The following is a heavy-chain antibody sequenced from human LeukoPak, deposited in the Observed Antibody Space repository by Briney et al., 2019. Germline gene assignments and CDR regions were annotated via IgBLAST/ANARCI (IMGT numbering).Heavy chain of an antibody. Sequence: GGSLRLSCAASGFTFSSYGMHWDRQAPGKGREWVAVIWHDGSTKYYGDCVKGRFTISRDNSKNTQYLQMNSLRAEDAAVYYCARAPTTYSSGWPYSFDYWGQGTLVTVSS. D-gene: IGHD6-19*01. CDR1: GFTFSSYG. V-gene: IGHV3-33*01. J-gene: IGHJ4*02. CDR2: IWHDGSTK. CDR3: ARAPTTYSSGWPYSFDY.